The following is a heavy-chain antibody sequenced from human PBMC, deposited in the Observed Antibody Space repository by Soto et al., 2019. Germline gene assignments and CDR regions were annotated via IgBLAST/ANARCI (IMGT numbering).Heavy chain of an antibody. CDR3: ARDIHTVTDITYYGMDV. J-gene: IGHJ6*02. CDR1: GGTFSSYA. V-gene: IGHV1-69*13. Sequence: GASVKVSCKASGGTFSSYAISWVRQAPGQGLEWMGGIIPIFGTANYAQKFQGRVTITADESTSTAYMELSSLRSEDTAVYYCARDIHTVTDITYYGMDVWGQGTTVTVSS. CDR2: IIPIFGTA. D-gene: IGHD4-4*01.